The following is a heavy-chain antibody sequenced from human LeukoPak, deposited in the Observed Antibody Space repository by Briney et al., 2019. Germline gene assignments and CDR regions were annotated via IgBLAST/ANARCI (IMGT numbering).Heavy chain of an antibody. CDR2: MYHSGTT. J-gene: IGHJ4*02. Sequence: PSETLSLTCTVSGYSISSGYYWGWIRQPPGKGLEWIGFMYHSGTTYYNPSLKSRVTISVDTSKNRLSLKLSSVTAADTALYYCAKTRIAAAGSAADNWGQGTLVTVSS. D-gene: IGHD6-13*01. CDR1: GYSISSGYY. V-gene: IGHV4-38-2*02. CDR3: AKTRIAAAGSAADN.